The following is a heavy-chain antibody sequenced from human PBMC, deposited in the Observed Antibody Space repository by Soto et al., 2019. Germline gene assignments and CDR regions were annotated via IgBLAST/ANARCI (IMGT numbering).Heavy chain of an antibody. CDR2: IYWDDDK. J-gene: IGHJ4*02. CDR1: GFSLSTSGVG. Sequence: QITLKESGPTLVKPTQTLTLTCTFSGFSLSTSGVGVGWIRQPPGKALEWLTLIYWDDDKRYSPSLKSRLTITKDTSKNQVVLTMTNIDPVDTATYYCAHTQGYSSSWYSRFDYWGQGTLVSVSS. CDR3: AHTQGYSSSWYSRFDY. D-gene: IGHD6-13*01. V-gene: IGHV2-5*02.